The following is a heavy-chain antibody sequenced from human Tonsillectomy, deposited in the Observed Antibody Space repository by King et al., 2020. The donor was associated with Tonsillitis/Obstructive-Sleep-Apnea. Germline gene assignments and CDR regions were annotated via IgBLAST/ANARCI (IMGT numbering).Heavy chain of an antibody. CDR2: MSVRGGSA. D-gene: IGHD3-3*01. Sequence: VQLVESGGGLVQPGGSLRLSCAASGFTFSSYAWSWVRQAPGKGLEWCSIMSVRGGSAYYAASVQGRFTISRDNSKNTLYLQMNSLRAEDTAVYYCAKDSYDFWSGYSGPLDVWGKGTTVTVSS. J-gene: IGHJ6*04. V-gene: IGHV3-23*04. CDR3: AKDSYDFWSGYSGPLDV. CDR1: GFTFSSYA.